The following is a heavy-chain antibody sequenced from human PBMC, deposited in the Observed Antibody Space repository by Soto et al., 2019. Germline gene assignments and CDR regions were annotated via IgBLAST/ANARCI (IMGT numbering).Heavy chain of an antibody. CDR3: AAAPYLYYYDGSGYYYYGDAFDI. J-gene: IGHJ3*02. CDR2: IVVGSGNT. CDR1: GFTFTSSA. D-gene: IGHD3-22*01. Sequence: GASVKVSCKASGFTFTSSAVQWVRQARGQRLEWIGWIVVGSGNTNYAQKFQERVTITRDMSTSTAYMELSSLRSEDTAVYYCAAAPYLYYYDGSGYYYYGDAFDIWGQGTMVTVSS. V-gene: IGHV1-58*01.